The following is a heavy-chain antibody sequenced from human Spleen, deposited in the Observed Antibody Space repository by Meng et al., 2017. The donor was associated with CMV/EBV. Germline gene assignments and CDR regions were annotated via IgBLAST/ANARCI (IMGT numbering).Heavy chain of an antibody. D-gene: IGHD2-2*02. V-gene: IGHV1-2*02. CDR3: ARATEDIVVVPAAIQGYYYYGMDV. CDR1: GYTFTGYY. CDR2: INPNSGGT. Sequence: ASVKVSCKASGYTFTGYYMHWVRQAPGQGLEWMGWINPNSGGTNYAQKFQGRVTMTRDTSISTAYMELSRLRSDDTAVYYCARATEDIVVVPAAIQGYYYYGMDVWGQGTTVT. J-gene: IGHJ6*02.